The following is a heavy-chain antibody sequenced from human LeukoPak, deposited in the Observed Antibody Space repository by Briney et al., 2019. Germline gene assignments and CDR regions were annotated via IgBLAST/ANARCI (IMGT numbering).Heavy chain of an antibody. J-gene: IGHJ4*02. CDR2: IKQDGSEK. V-gene: IGHV3-7*01. CDR3: ARPVVYSSGEIDY. D-gene: IGHD6-19*01. CDR1: GFTFSSYS. Sequence: GGSLRLSCAASGFTFSSYSMNWVRQAPGKGLEWVANIKQDGSEKYYVDSVKGRFTISRDNAKNSLYLQMNSLRAEDTAVYYCARPVVYSSGEIDYWGQGTLVTVSS.